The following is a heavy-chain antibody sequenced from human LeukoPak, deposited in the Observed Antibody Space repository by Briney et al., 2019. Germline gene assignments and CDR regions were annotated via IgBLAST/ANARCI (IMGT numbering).Heavy chain of an antibody. CDR1: GGSISSYY. D-gene: IGHD3-3*01. CDR2: IYYSGST. Sequence: SETLSLTCTVSGGSISSYYWSWIRQPPGKGLEWIGYIYYSGSTNYNPSLKSRVTISVDTSKNQFSLKPSSVTAADTAVYYCARAYYDFNWFDPWGQETLVTVSS. V-gene: IGHV4-59*01. CDR3: ARAYYDFNWFDP. J-gene: IGHJ5*02.